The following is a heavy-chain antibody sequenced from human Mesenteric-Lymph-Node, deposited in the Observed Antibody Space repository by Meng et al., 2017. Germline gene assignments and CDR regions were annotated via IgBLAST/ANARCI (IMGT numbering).Heavy chain of an antibody. J-gene: IGHJ4*02. V-gene: IGHV4-59*12. D-gene: IGHD6-19*01. CDR2: IYYSGSP. CDR1: GGSISSYY. CDR3: ARELYSSDWYGEG. Sequence: SETLSLTCTVSGGSISSYYWSWIRQPPGKGLEWIGHIYYSGSPNYNVYLKSRITISVDTSKNQFLLKQRSVTAADTAVYYCARELYSSDWYGEGWGQGTLVTVSS.